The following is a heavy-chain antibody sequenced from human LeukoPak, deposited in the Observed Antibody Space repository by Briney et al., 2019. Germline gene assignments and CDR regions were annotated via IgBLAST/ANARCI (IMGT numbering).Heavy chain of an antibody. D-gene: IGHD1-1*01. CDR3: ARDHNYAFDN. V-gene: IGHV3-48*01. J-gene: IGHJ4*02. CDR1: GFTFSTYS. Sequence: PGGSLSCSCAASGFTFSTYSMSWVRQAPGKGLEWISYIGIDSGNTKYADSVRGRFTISADKAKNSLYLQMNSLRVEDTAVYYCARDHNYAFDNWGQGTLVSVAS. CDR2: IGIDSGNT.